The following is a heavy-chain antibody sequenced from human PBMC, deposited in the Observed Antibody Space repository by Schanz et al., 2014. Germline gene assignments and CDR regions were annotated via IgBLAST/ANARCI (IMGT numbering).Heavy chain of an antibody. CDR3: AKVAPAATCLDA. Sequence: VQLVESGGGLVQPGRSLRLSCAASGFTFHTYDMHWVRQAPGKGLEWVAQISHDGHRDFYADSVKGRFTISRDNAKNSLCLQMNSLSAEDTAVYYCAKVAPAATCLDAWGLGTLVTVSS. CDR1: GFTFHTYD. V-gene: IGHV3-30-3*01. D-gene: IGHD2-2*01. CDR2: ISHDGHRD. J-gene: IGHJ5*02.